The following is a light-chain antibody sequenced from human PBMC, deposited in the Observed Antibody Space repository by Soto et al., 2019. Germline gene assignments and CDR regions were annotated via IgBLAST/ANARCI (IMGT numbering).Light chain of an antibody. Sequence: QSALAQPSSVSGSPGQSITISCTGTSTDVGGYNYVSWYQHHPGKGPKLIIYEVNNQPSGVSDRFSGSKSGNKASLTISNLEAEDESDYYCGSYTSTDTPFVFGTGTKVPS. J-gene: IGLJ1*01. CDR1: STDVGGYNY. V-gene: IGLV2-14*01. CDR2: EVN. CDR3: GSYTSTDTPFV.